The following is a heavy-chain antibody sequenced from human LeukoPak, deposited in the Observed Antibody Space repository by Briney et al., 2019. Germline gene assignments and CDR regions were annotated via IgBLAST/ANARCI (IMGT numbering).Heavy chain of an antibody. D-gene: IGHD2-2*01. CDR1: GFTFSSYA. CDR3: ARDKDIVVVPAAPRDAFDI. V-gene: IGHV3-21*01. Sequence: PGGSLRLSCAASGFTFSSYAMSWVRQAPGKGLEWVSSISSSSSYIYYADSVKGRFTISRDNAKNSLYLQMNSLRAEDTAVYYCARDKDIVVVPAAPRDAFDIWGQGTMVTVSS. CDR2: ISSSSSYI. J-gene: IGHJ3*02.